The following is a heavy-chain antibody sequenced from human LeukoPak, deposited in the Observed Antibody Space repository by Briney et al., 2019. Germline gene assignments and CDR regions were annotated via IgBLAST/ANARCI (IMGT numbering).Heavy chain of an antibody. CDR1: GYTFTSYG. D-gene: IGHD3-22*01. J-gene: IGHJ4*02. Sequence: ASVKVSCKASGYTFTSYGISWVRQAPGQGLEWMGWISAYNGNTNYAQKLQGRVTMTTDTSTSTAYMELRSLRSDDTAVYYCARGALYYDSSGYYHFDYWGQGTLVTVSS. V-gene: IGHV1-18*01. CDR2: ISAYNGNT. CDR3: ARGALYYDSSGYYHFDY.